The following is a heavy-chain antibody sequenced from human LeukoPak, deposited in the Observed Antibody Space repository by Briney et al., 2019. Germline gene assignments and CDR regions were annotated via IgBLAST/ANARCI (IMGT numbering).Heavy chain of an antibody. V-gene: IGHV1-2*05. J-gene: IGHJ3*01. D-gene: IGHD6-19*01. CDR2: INPNRGGT. CDR1: GDTFTGDY. Sequence: ASVKVSCKASGDTFTGDYMHWVPQAPEQGLEWMGRINPNRGGTNYAQKFQGRVTMTRDTSISTAYMELSRLRSDDTDLSDCASLHRIALAGGLIRSDAF. CDR3: ASLHRIALAGGLIRSDAF.